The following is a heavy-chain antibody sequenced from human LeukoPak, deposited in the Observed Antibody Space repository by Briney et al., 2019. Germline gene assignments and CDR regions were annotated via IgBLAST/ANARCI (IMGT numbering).Heavy chain of an antibody. CDR3: ARAGHCSGGRCYYFDY. CDR1: GGSISSYY. D-gene: IGHD2-15*01. CDR2: IYYSGST. J-gene: IGHJ4*02. V-gene: IGHV4-59*08. Sequence: SETLSLTCTVSGGSISSYYWSWIRQPPGKGLEWIGYIYYSGSTNYNSSLKSRVTISVDTSKNQFSLKLSSVTAADTAVYYCARAGHCSGGRCYYFDYWGQGTLVTVSS.